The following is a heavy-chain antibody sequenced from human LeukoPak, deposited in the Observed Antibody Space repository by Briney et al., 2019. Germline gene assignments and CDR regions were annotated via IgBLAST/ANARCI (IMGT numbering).Heavy chain of an antibody. CDR3: ARSKYSDYL. D-gene: IGHD5-12*01. V-gene: IGHV1-2*02. Sequence: ASVKVSCKASGYTFTGYYIHRVRQAPGQGLEWMGWINPNSGGTKYAQKFQGRVSMTRDMPINTAYMELNSLRFDDTAVYYCARSKYSDYLWGQGTLVTVSS. J-gene: IGHJ4*02. CDR2: INPNSGGT. CDR1: GYTFTGYY.